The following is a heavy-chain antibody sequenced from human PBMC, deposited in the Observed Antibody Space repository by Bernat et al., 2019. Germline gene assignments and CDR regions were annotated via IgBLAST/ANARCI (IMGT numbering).Heavy chain of an antibody. CDR1: GLSLSTSGVG. V-gene: IGHV2-5*02. CDR3: THTVTIVPRYYYVDV. Sequence: QITLKESGPTLVKPTQTLTLTCTFSGLSLSTSGVGVGWIRQPPGKALEWLAVIYWDDERRYSPSLKSRLTITKDTSKNQVVLTMTNMDPVDTATYYCTHTVTIVPRYYYVDVWGKGTTVTVSS. D-gene: IGHD6-6*01. J-gene: IGHJ6*03. CDR2: IYWDDER.